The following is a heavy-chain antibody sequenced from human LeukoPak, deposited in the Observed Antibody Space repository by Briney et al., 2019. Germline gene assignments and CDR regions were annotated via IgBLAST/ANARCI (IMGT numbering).Heavy chain of an antibody. V-gene: IGHV3-30*18. CDR2: IPSDGSYT. Sequence: GRSLRLTFAATGFNFNSHGIHWVRQAPGQGLEWVALIPSDGSYTYYADSVKGRFTISRDNSKNTLSLQMNSVRPDDTAVYYCANDRYGDSGAIDIWGQGTMVTVSS. D-gene: IGHD4-17*01. CDR3: ANDRYGDSGAIDI. J-gene: IGHJ3*02. CDR1: GFNFNSHG.